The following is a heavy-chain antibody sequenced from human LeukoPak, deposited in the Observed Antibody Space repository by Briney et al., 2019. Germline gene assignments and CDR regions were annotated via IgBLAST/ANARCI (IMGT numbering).Heavy chain of an antibody. V-gene: IGHV4-61*01. D-gene: IGHD3-22*01. CDR1: GGSVSSGSYY. Sequence: SETLSLTCTVSGGSVSSGSYYWSWIRQPPGKGLEWIGYIYYSGSTNYNPSLKSRVTISVDTSKNQFSLKLSSVTAADTAVYYCARGGGWACYYDSSGYYPFDYWGQGTLVTVSS. CDR2: IYYSGST. CDR3: ARGGGWACYYDSSGYYPFDY. J-gene: IGHJ4*02.